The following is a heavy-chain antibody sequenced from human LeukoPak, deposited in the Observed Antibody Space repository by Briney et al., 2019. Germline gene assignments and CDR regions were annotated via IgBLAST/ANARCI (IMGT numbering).Heavy chain of an antibody. D-gene: IGHD2-2*01. CDR2: IRYDGSNK. Sequence: HSGGSLRLSCAASGFTFRTYAMSWVRQAPGKGLEWVAFIRYDGSNKYYADSVKGRFTISRDNSKNTLYLQMNSLRAEDTAVYYCAKEYCSSTSCYVSDWGQGTLVTVSS. CDR1: GFTFRTYA. CDR3: AKEYCSSTSCYVSD. J-gene: IGHJ4*02. V-gene: IGHV3-30*02.